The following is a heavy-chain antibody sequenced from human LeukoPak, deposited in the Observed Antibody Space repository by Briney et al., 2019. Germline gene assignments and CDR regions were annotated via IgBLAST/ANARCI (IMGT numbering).Heavy chain of an antibody. V-gene: IGHV4-39*01. CDR2: IYYSGST. Sequence: NPSETLSLTCTVSGGSISSSGYYWSWIRQPPGKGLEWIGTIYYSGSTYYNPSLKSRVTISVDTSKNQFSLKLSSVTAADTAVYYCARRESLRDVDTAMVTPFDYWGQGTLVTVSS. CDR1: GGSISSSGYY. J-gene: IGHJ4*02. D-gene: IGHD5-18*01. CDR3: ARRESLRDVDTAMVTPFDY.